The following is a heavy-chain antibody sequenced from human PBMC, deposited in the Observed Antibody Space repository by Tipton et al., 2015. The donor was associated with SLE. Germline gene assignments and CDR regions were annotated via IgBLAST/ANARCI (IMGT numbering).Heavy chain of an antibody. D-gene: IGHD5-24*01. Sequence: TLSLTCAVSGYSISRGYYWGWIRQPPGKGLEWIGYIYYSGSTNYNPSLKSRVTISVDTSKNQFSLKLSSVTAADTAVSYCARVSPDGYSVFDYWGPGPLVTVSS. CDR2: IYYSGST. J-gene: IGHJ4*02. CDR3: ARVSPDGYSVFDY. V-gene: IGHV4-61*01. CDR1: GYSISRGYY.